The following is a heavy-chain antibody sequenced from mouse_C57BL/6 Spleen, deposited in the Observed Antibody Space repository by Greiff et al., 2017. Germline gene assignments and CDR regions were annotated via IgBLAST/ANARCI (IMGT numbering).Heavy chain of an antibody. CDR1: GYTFTSYW. Sequence: VQLQESGAELVQPGASVKLSCKASGYTFTSYWLHWVKQRPGQGLEWIGMIHPNSGSTNYNEKFKSKATLTVDKSASTAYMQLSSLTSEDSAVYYCARSGYYGSSYWYFDVWGTGTTVTVSS. D-gene: IGHD1-1*01. CDR2: IHPNSGST. J-gene: IGHJ1*03. V-gene: IGHV1-64*01. CDR3: ARSGYYGSSYWYFDV.